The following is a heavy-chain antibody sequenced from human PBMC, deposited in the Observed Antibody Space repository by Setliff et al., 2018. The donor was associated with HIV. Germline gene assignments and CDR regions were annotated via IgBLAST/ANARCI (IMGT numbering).Heavy chain of an antibody. V-gene: IGHV1-18*01. CDR2: ISAYNGNT. Sequence: EASVKVSCKASGYTFTSYGISWVRQAPGQGLEWMGWISAYNGNTNYAQKLQGRVTMTTDTSTSTAYMELRSLRSDDTAVYYCARASQNSYYDSSGYADYWGQGTLVTVSS. CDR3: ARASQNSYYDSSGYADY. CDR1: GYTFTSYG. J-gene: IGHJ4*02. D-gene: IGHD3-22*01.